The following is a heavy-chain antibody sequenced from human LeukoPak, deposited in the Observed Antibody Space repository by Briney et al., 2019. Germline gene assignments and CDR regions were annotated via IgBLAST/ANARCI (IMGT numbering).Heavy chain of an antibody. Sequence: GGSLRLSCAASGFTFSNYVMGWVRQAPGKGLEWVSYINHNGEMIFYPDFVKGRFTISRDNAKNSLYLQMNSLRDEDTAVYYCARDNDWAFHYWGQGTLVTVSS. J-gene: IGHJ4*02. CDR2: INHNGEMI. CDR1: GFTFSNYV. V-gene: IGHV3-48*02. CDR3: ARDNDWAFHY. D-gene: IGHD3-9*01.